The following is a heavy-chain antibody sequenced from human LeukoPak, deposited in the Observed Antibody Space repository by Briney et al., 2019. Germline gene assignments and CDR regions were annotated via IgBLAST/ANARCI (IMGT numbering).Heavy chain of an antibody. J-gene: IGHJ4*02. CDR3: TRGRGSTSRY. Sequence: GASVKVSCKASGYTFTSYGSTWVRQAPGQGLEWLGWISTYNGNTNYAQNLQGRVTMTTDTSTSTAYMDLRSLRSDDTAVYYCTRGRGSTSRYWGQGNLVTVSS. CDR1: GYTFTSYG. V-gene: IGHV1-18*01. CDR2: ISTYNGNT. D-gene: IGHD5-12*01.